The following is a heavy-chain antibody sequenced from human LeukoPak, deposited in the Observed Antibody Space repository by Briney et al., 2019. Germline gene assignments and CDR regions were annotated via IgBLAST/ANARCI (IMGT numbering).Heavy chain of an antibody. J-gene: IGHJ4*02. CDR1: GFTFSSYD. CDR2: IWHDGSHA. V-gene: IGHV3-33*01. CDR3: AREGRSGQITYCFDY. D-gene: IGHD2-15*01. Sequence: GGSLRLSCAASGFTFSSYDIHWVRQAPGKGLEWVAVIWHDGSHAYYADSVKGRFTISRDNSKNTMYLQMNGLRAEDTAVYYCAREGRSGQITYCFDYWGQGTLVTVSS.